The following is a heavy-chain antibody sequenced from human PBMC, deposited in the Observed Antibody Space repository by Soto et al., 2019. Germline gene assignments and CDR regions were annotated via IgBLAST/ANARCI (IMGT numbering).Heavy chain of an antibody. Sequence: GGSLRLACAASGFTFSIYAMSWVRQAPGKGLEWVSAISGSGSSTSYADSRKGRFTISRDNSKNTLYLQMNSLRAEDTAVYYCAKAWYSSSWYHTFDYWGKGTLVTVSS. D-gene: IGHD6-13*01. V-gene: IGHV3-23*01. CDR2: ISGSGSST. J-gene: IGHJ4*02. CDR1: GFTFSIYA. CDR3: AKAWYSSSWYHTFDY.